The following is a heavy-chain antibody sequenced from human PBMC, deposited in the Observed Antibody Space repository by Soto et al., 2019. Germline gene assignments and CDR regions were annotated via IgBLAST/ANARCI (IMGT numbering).Heavy chain of an antibody. CDR2: IYSGGST. J-gene: IGHJ4*02. V-gene: IGHV3-66*01. D-gene: IGHD6-19*01. CDR3: ASARGEGSGWLNF. Sequence: GGSLRLSCVASGFPVSSNYMTWVRQAPGKGLEWVSVIYSGGSTYYADSVKGRFSISRDNSKRTLYLQMNSLRAEDTAVYYCASARGEGSGWLNFWGQGALVTVSS. CDR1: GFPVSSNY.